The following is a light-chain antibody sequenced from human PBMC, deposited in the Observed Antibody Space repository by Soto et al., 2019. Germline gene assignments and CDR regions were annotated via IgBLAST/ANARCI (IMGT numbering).Light chain of an antibody. CDR2: TAS. CDR1: QDIANY. V-gene: IGKV1-16*01. CDR3: HQYSAYPFT. Sequence: IQMTQSPSSLSASVGDRVTITCRPSQDIANYLAWFQQKSGKAPKSLIYTASNLHDGVPSRFSGSKSGTDFTLTITGLQPEDFATYYCHQYSAYPFTFGPGTTVDIK. J-gene: IGKJ3*01.